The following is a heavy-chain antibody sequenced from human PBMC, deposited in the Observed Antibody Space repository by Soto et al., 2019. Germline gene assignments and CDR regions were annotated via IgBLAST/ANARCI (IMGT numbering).Heavy chain of an antibody. CDR1: GFTFSSYA. CDR3: AKGVLRFLEWLATPYYYYYMDV. J-gene: IGHJ6*03. CDR2: ISGSGGST. Sequence: GGSLRLSCAASGFTFSSYAMSWVRQAPGKGLEWVSAISGSGGSTYYADSVKGRFTISRDNTKNTLYLQMNSLRAEDTAVYYCAKGVLRFLEWLATPYYYYYMDVWGKGTTVTVSS. D-gene: IGHD3-3*01. V-gene: IGHV3-23*01.